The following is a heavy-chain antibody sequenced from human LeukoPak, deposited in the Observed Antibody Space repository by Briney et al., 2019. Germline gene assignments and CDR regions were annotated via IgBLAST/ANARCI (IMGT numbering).Heavy chain of an antibody. J-gene: IGHJ4*02. V-gene: IGHV1-69*05. Sequence: GSSVKVSCKASGGTFSSYAISWVRQAPGQGLEWMGGIIPIFGTANYARKFQVRVTITTDESTSTAYMELSSLRTEDTAVYYCASEPIAPGRLYYFDYWGQGTLVTVSS. CDR1: GGTFSSYA. CDR3: ASEPIAPGRLYYFDY. CDR2: IIPIFGTA. D-gene: IGHD6-13*01.